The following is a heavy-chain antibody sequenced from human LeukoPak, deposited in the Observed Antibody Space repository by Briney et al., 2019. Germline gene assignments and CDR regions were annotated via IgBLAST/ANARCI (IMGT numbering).Heavy chain of an antibody. CDR3: ARGYCSGGSCYSSYYYSYMDV. Sequence: SETLSLTCAVYGGSFSGYYWSWIRQPPGKGLEWIGEINHSGSTNYNPSLKSRVTISVDRSKSQFSLKLSSVTAADTAVYYCARGYCSGGSCYSSYYYSYMDVWGKGTTVTVSS. CDR2: INHSGST. J-gene: IGHJ6*03. CDR1: GGSFSGYY. V-gene: IGHV4-34*01. D-gene: IGHD2-15*01.